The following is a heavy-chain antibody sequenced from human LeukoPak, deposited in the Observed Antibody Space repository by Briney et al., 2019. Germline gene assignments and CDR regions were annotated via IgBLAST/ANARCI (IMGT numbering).Heavy chain of an antibody. CDR2: IHQHGNEK. CDR1: EFTFSNYW. CDR3: ATLNGPLFEY. Sequence: GGSLRLSCAASEFTFSNYWMSWVRQAPGKGLEWVASIHQHGNEKYFVDSVRGRFTISRDNAKNSLYLQMSSLRAEDTAVYYCATLNGPLFEYWGQGTLVTVSS. D-gene: IGHD2-8*01. J-gene: IGHJ4*02. V-gene: IGHV3-7*01.